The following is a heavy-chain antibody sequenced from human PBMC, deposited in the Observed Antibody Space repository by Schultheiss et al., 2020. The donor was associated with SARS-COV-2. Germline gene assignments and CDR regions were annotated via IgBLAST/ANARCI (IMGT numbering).Heavy chain of an antibody. CDR1: GGSFSGYY. Sequence: SETLSLTCAVYGGSFSGYYWSWIRQPAGKGLEWIGYIYYSGSTYYNPSLKSRVTISVDTSKNQFSLKLSSVTAADTAVYYCAKDRAGAVAGREIDYWGQGTLVTVSS. CDR2: IYYSGST. CDR3: AKDRAGAVAGREIDY. D-gene: IGHD6-19*01. J-gene: IGHJ4*02. V-gene: IGHV4-59*06.